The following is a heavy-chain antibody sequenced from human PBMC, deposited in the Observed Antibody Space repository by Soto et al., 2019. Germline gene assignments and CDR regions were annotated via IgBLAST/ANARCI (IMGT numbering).Heavy chain of an antibody. J-gene: IGHJ4*02. Sequence: PSETLSLTCTVSGGSISSGSYYWGWIRQSPGKGLEWIGSIYYSGSTYYNPSLKSRVTISVDTSKNQFSLKLSSVTAADTAVYYCARGIMITFGGVIPPDYLGQGTLVTVS. CDR1: GGSISSGSYY. CDR3: ARGIMITFGGVIPPDY. D-gene: IGHD3-16*02. V-gene: IGHV4-39*01. CDR2: IYYSGST.